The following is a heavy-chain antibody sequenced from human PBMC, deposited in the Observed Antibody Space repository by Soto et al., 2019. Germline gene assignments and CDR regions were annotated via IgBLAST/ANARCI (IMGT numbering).Heavy chain of an antibody. CDR1: GGSISSGNYY. CDR3: ASVGTSATGLYYFDY. J-gene: IGHJ4*02. D-gene: IGHD1-26*01. Sequence: QVQLQESGPGLVKPSQTLSLTCTVSGGSISSGNYYWSWIRQPPGKGLEWIGFISYSGSTHYNASLKSRVTISVDTSKNKFSLNLNSVTAADTAVYYCASVGTSATGLYYFDYWGQGTLVTVSS. CDR2: ISYSGST. V-gene: IGHV4-30-4*01.